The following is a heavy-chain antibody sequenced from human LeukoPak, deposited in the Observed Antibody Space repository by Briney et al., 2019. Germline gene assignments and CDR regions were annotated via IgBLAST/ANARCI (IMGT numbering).Heavy chain of an antibody. Sequence: ASVKVSCKASGYTFTSYDINWVRQATGQGLEWMGWMNPNSGNTGYAQKFQGRVTMTRNTSISTAYMELSSLRSEDTAVYYCARGRQYSGSYYFDYWAREPWSPSPQ. J-gene: IGHJ4*02. CDR3: ARGRQYSGSYYFDY. CDR1: GYTFTSYD. D-gene: IGHD1-26*01. CDR2: MNPNSGNT. V-gene: IGHV1-8*01.